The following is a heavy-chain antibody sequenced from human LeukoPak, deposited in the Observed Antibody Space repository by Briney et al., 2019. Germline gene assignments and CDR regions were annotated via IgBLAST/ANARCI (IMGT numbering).Heavy chain of an antibody. D-gene: IGHD2-15*01. CDR2: MNPNSGNT. V-gene: IGHV1-8*01. CDR3: ARRTCSGGSCYLGY. Sequence: GASVKVSCKASGYTFTSYDINWVRQATGQGLEWMGWMNPNSGNTGYAQKFQGRVTMTRNTSISTAYMELSSLRSEDTAAYYCARRTCSGGSCYLGYWGQGTLVTVSS. J-gene: IGHJ4*02. CDR1: GYTFTSYD.